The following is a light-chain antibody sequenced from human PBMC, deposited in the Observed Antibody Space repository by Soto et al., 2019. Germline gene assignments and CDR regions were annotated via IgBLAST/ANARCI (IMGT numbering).Light chain of an antibody. V-gene: IGKV3-15*01. J-gene: IGKJ4*01. CDR1: QSVNSR. CDR2: GAS. Sequence: EIVMTQSPATLSVSPGDIVTLSCRASQSVNSRLAWYQQNPGQAPRLLIYGASTRATDIPARFSGSGSGTEFTLTISSLQSEDFGVYYCQQSNNWPLSFGGGTKVDIK. CDR3: QQSNNWPLS.